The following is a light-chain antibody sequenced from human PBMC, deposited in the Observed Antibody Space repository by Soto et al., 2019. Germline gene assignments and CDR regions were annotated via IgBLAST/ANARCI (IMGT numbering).Light chain of an antibody. CDR3: QQYNNWPWT. J-gene: IGKJ1*01. V-gene: IGKV3-15*01. CDR1: QSVSSN. Sequence: EIVMTQSPATLSVSPGERATLSCRASQSVSSNLAWYQQKPGQAPRLLIYGASTRATGIPARFSGGGSRTEFTLTISSLQSEDFAVYYCQQYNNWPWTFGPGTKVEIK. CDR2: GAS.